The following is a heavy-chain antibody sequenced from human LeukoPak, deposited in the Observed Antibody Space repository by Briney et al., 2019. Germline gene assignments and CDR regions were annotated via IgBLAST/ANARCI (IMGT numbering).Heavy chain of an antibody. J-gene: IGHJ4*02. V-gene: IGHV4-34*01. CDR1: GASFTGDY. Sequence: KPAETLSLTYALYGASFTGDYWSWISQPPGKGLEWIGKINHSGSTNYNPSLKSRVTISVDTSKNQFSLKLSSVTAADTAVYYCARGKRGYSSSWYDYWGQGTLVTVSS. D-gene: IGHD6-13*01. CDR2: INHSGST. CDR3: ARGKRGYSSSWYDY.